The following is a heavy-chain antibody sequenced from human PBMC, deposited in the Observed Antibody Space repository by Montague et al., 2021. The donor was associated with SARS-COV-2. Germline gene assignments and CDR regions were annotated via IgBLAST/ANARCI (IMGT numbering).Heavy chain of an antibody. CDR3: AGAGTVTTFFASKRTRRYNWFDP. Sequence: SETLSLTCVVYGGSFSNYYRSWIRQPPGKGLEWIGEINHSGSTNYNPSLKSRVTISVYTSKNQFSLKLSSVTAADTAVYYCAGAGTVTTFFASKRTRRYNWFDPWGQGTLVTVSS. J-gene: IGHJ5*02. V-gene: IGHV4-34*01. D-gene: IGHD4-17*01. CDR1: GGSFSNYY. CDR2: INHSGST.